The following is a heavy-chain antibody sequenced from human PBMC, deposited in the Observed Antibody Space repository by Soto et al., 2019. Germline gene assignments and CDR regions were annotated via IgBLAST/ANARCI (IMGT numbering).Heavy chain of an antibody. CDR1: GYTFTSYA. CDR2: INAGNGNT. V-gene: IGHV1-3*01. CDR3: AGGSYDILTGHDAFDI. J-gene: IGHJ3*02. Sequence: QVQLVQSGAEVKKPGASVKVSCKASGYTFTSYAMHWVRQAPGQRLEWMGWINAGNGNTKYSQKFQGRVTMTRDTSASTAYMELSSLRSEDTAVYYCAGGSYDILTGHDAFDIWGQGTMVTVSS. D-gene: IGHD3-9*01.